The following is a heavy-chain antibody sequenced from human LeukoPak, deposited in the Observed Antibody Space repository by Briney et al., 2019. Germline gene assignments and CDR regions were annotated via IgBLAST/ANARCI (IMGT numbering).Heavy chain of an antibody. CDR3: ARGGGWADY. Sequence: GGSLRLSCAASGFTFSSYSMNWVRQAPGKGLEWVSYISSSSSTIYYADSVKGRFTISRDNAKSSLYLQMNSLRAEDTAVYYCARGGGWADYWGQGTLVTVSS. V-gene: IGHV3-48*04. J-gene: IGHJ4*02. CDR1: GFTFSSYS. D-gene: IGHD6-19*01. CDR2: ISSSSSTI.